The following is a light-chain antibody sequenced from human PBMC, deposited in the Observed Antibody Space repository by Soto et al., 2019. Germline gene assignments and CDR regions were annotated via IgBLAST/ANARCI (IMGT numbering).Light chain of an antibody. Sequence: QSVLTQTPSASGTPGQRVTISCSGSSPNIGTNAVNWCQQLPGTAPRLLIYSNDQRPPGVPDRFSGSKSGTSASLAISGLQSEDEADYFSAVWDDSLNGWVFGGGTKVTVL. V-gene: IGLV1-44*01. CDR3: AVWDDSLNGWV. CDR1: SPNIGTNA. J-gene: IGLJ3*02. CDR2: SND.